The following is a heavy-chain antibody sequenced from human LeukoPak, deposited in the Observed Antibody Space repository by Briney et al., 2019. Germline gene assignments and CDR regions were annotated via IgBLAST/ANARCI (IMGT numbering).Heavy chain of an antibody. V-gene: IGHV3-21*01. CDR1: GFTFSSYS. CDR3: ARDGIAAAGTNY. Sequence: GGSLRLSCAASGFTFSSYSMNWVRQAPGKGLEWVSSISSSSSYIYYADSVKGRFTISRDNAKNSLYLQMNSLRAEDTAVYYCARDGIAAAGTNYWGQGTLVTVSS. J-gene: IGHJ4*02. CDR2: ISSSSSYI. D-gene: IGHD6-13*01.